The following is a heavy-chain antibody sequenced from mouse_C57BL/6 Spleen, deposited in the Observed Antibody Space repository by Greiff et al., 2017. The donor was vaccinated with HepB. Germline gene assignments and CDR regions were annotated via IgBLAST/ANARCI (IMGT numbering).Heavy chain of an antibody. J-gene: IGHJ1*03. CDR1: GFNIKDYY. V-gene: IGHV14-2*01. D-gene: IGHD1-1*01. CDR3: ARRGITTVVGGDWYFDV. CDR2: IDPEDGET. Sequence: EVKLQQSGAELVKPGASVKLSCTASGFNIKDYYMHWVKQRTEQGLEWIGRIDPEDGETKYAPKFQGKATITADTSSNTAYLQLSSLTSEDTAVYYCARRGITTVVGGDWYFDVWGTGTTVTVSS.